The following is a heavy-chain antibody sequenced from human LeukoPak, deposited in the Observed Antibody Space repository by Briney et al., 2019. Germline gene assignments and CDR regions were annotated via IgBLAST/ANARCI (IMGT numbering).Heavy chain of an antibody. CDR2: IYYRGST. Sequence: PSETLSLTWTVAGGSISSSSYYWGWLRQPPGKGLEWIGSIYYRGSTYYNPSLKSRVTISVDTSKNQFSLKLSSVTAADTAVYYCSGLGILTGYSTPPDYWGQGTLVTVSS. CDR1: GGSISSSSYY. V-gene: IGHV4-39*01. CDR3: SGLGILTGYSTPPDY. J-gene: IGHJ4*02. D-gene: IGHD3-9*01.